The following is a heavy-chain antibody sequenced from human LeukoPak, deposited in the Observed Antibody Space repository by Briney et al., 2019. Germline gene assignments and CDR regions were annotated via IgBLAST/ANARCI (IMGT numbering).Heavy chain of an antibody. D-gene: IGHD5-24*01. CDR2: LWYDGSNK. CDR3: SRGIDGYDSIVDY. Sequence: GGSLRLSCAASGFTFSSYAMHWVRQAPGKGLEWVAVLWYDGSNKYYADSVKGRFTIPRDNSKNTLYLQMNSLRVEDTAVYYCSRGIDGYDSIVDYWGQGTLVTVSS. CDR1: GFTFSSYA. J-gene: IGHJ4*02. V-gene: IGHV3-33*01.